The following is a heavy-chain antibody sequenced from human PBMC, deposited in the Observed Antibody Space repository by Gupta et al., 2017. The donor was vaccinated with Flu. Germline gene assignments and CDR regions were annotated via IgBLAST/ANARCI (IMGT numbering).Heavy chain of an antibody. CDR2: INPNTGAT. V-gene: IGHV1-2*02. Sequence: QVRPVQSGAEVKKPGASVKVSCKASGYTFTDFYIYWVRQAPGQGLEWMGWINPNTGATNYAPKFQGRVTLTRDTSISTAYMELSGLRYDDTAVYYCARDHCGDSRCFSDYWGQGTLVTVSS. J-gene: IGHJ4*02. CDR3: ARDHCGDSRCFSDY. D-gene: IGHD2-15*01. CDR1: GYTFTDFY.